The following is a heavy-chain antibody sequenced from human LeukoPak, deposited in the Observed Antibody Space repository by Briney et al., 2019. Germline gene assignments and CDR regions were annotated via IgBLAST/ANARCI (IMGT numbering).Heavy chain of an antibody. CDR2: INHSGST. D-gene: IGHD2-2*01. CDR1: GGSFSGYY. V-gene: IGHV4-34*01. J-gene: IGHJ4*02. CDR3: ARGRGYCSSTSCYGGDYFDY. Sequence: SETLSLTCAVYGGSFSGYYWSWIRQPPGKGLEWIGEINHSGSTNYNPSLKSRVTISVDTSKNQFSLTLSSVTAADTAVYYCARGRGYCSSTSCYGGDYFDYWGQGTLVTVSS.